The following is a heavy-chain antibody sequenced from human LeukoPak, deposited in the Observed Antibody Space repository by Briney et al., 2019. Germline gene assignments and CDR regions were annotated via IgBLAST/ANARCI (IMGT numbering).Heavy chain of an antibody. CDR1: GYIFTNYG. CDR3: TRPGGRHLRYYFDY. Sequence: ASVKVPCKASGYIFTNYGISWVRQAPGQGLEWMGWISAYNGDIKYAQNLQGRVTMTTDTSTSTAYLELRSLRSDDTAVYYCTRPGGRHLRYYFDYWGQGTLVTVSS. D-gene: IGHD3-9*01. CDR2: ISAYNGDI. V-gene: IGHV1-18*01. J-gene: IGHJ4*02.